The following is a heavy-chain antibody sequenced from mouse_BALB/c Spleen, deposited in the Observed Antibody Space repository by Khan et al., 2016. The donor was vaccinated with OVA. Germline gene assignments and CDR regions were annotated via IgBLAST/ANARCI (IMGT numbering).Heavy chain of an antibody. CDR2: ISPGSGDT. J-gene: IGHJ3*01. Sequence: VQLQESGAELARPGASVKLSCKASGYTFTDYYINWVKLRTGKGLEWIGEISPGSGDTYYTEQFKGKATLTADKSSTTAYMQLSSLTSEASSVYFCARRNNVGYTFAYGGQVTLVTVSA. CDR1: GYTFTDYY. CDR3: ARRNNVGYTFAY. V-gene: IGHV1-77*01. D-gene: IGHD1-2*01.